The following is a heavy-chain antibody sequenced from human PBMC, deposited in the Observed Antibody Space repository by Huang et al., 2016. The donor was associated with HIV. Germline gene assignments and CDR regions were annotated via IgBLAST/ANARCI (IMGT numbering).Heavy chain of an antibody. CDR1: GFTFYTYS. J-gene: IGHJ4*02. CDR2: SSSSDSTI. V-gene: IGHV3-48*01. D-gene: IGHD1-20*01. CDR3: ARDLPGGITGVTVGLDY. Sequence: EVQLVESGGGVVQPGGSLRLSCVASGFTFYTYSMNWVRQAPVKGMEWLSYSSSSDSTIYDAESVKGRFTISRDNAKNSLYLQMNSLRAEDTAVYYCARDLPGGITGVTVGLDYWGQGTLVSVSS.